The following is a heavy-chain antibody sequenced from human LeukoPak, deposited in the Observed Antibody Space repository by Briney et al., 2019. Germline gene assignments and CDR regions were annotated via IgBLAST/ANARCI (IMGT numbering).Heavy chain of an antibody. D-gene: IGHD5-12*01. Sequence: GGSLRLSCAASGFTFSSYWMHWVRQAPGKGLVWVSRINSDGSSTSYADSVKGRFTISRDNAKNTLYLQMNSLRAEDTAVYYCARGQGYPYYYMDVWGKGTTVTISS. J-gene: IGHJ6*03. V-gene: IGHV3-74*01. CDR3: ARGQGYPYYYMDV. CDR2: INSDGSST. CDR1: GFTFSSYW.